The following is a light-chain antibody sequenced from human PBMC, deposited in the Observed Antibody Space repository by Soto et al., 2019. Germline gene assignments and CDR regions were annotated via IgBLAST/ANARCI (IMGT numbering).Light chain of an antibody. Sequence: TQSPSSLSASLADRSTISCQASQNIDYYLIWYQQKPGKVPRLLIYDASSWATGIPDRFSGSGSGTDFSLTISRVEPEDFAVYYCQQNGSSPGTFGQGTKVDI. CDR1: QNIDYY. CDR2: DAS. J-gene: IGKJ1*01. V-gene: IGKV3-20*01. CDR3: QQNGSSPGT.